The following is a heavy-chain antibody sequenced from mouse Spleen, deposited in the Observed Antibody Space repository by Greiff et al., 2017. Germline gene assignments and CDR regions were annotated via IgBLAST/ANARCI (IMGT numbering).Heavy chain of an antibody. CDR1: GYTFTSYW. Sequence: VQLQQSGAELVKPGASVKLSCKASGYTFTSYWMHWVKQRPGQGLEWIGEINPSNGRTNYNEKFKSKATLTVDKSSSTAYMQLSSLTSEDSAVYYCARGGYGSSYDFDYWGQGTTLTVSS. J-gene: IGHJ2*01. V-gene: IGHV1S81*02. CDR2: INPSNGRT. CDR3: ARGGYGSSYDFDY. D-gene: IGHD1-1*01.